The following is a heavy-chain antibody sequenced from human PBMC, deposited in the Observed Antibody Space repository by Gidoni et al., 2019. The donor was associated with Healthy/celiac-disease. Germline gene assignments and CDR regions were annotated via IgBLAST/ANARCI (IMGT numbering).Heavy chain of an antibody. CDR2: IIPILGIA. J-gene: IGHJ6*02. CDR1: RGTFSSYA. CDR3: WMDGMDV. V-gene: IGHV1-69*04. D-gene: IGHD2-2*03. Sequence: QVQLVQSGAEVQKLGSSVKAFCKASRGTFSSYAISWVRQAPGQGLEWMGRIIPILGIANYAQKFQGRVTITADKSTSTAYMELSNLRSEGTAVYYCWMDGMDVWGQVTTVTVSS.